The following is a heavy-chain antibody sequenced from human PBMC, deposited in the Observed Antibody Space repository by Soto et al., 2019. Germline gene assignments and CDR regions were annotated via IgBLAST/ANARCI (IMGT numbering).Heavy chain of an antibody. CDR1: GYTFTSYY. Sequence: QVQLVQSGAEAKKPGASVKVSCKASGYTFTSYYVHWVRQAPGQGLEWMGIINPNGGSTTYAQKFQGRVSMTRDTSTSTVYMELSSLRSEDTAVYYCARARESYSYFDSWGQGTLVTVSS. J-gene: IGHJ4*02. CDR2: INPNGGST. V-gene: IGHV1-46*01. CDR3: ARARESYSYFDS. D-gene: IGHD1-26*01.